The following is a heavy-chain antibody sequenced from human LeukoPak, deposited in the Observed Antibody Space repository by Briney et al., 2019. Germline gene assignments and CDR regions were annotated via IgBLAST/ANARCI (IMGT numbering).Heavy chain of an antibody. CDR2: ISSSSSYI. D-gene: IGHD3-22*01. CDR3: ARVFSSGYSAAFDY. J-gene: IGHJ4*02. CDR1: GFTFSSYS. V-gene: IGHV3-21*01. Sequence: PGGSLRLSCAAYGFTFSSYSMNWVRQAPGKGLEWVSSISSSSSYIYYTDSVKGRFTISRDNAKNSLYLQMNSLRAEDTAVYYCARVFSSGYSAAFDYWGQGTLVTVSS.